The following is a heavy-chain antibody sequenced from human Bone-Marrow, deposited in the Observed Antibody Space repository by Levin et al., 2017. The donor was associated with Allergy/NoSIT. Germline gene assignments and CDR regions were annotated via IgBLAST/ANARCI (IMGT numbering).Heavy chain of an antibody. CDR1: GYTFTSYD. V-gene: IGHV1-8*01. Sequence: ASVKVSCKASGYTFTSYDINWVRQATGQGLEWMGWMNPNSGNTGYAQKFQGRVTMTRNTSISTAYMELSSLRSEDTAVHYCARVGRKGFLEWLFMVYWGQGTLVTVSS. J-gene: IGHJ4*02. D-gene: IGHD3-3*01. CDR2: MNPNSGNT. CDR3: ARVGRKGFLEWLFMVY.